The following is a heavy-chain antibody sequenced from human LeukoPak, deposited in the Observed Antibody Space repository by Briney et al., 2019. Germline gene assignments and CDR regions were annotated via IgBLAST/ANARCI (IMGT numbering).Heavy chain of an antibody. CDR3: ARDGPECSSTSCSWDY. CDR2: IYTSGST. V-gene: IGHV4-39*07. D-gene: IGHD2-2*01. CDR1: GGSISSSSYY. J-gene: IGHJ4*02. Sequence: SETLSLTCTVSGGSISSSSYYWGWIRQPPGTGLEWIGRIYTSGSTNYNPSLKSRVTMSVDTSKNQFSLKLSSVTAADTAVYYCARDGPECSSTSCSWDYWGQGTLVTVSS.